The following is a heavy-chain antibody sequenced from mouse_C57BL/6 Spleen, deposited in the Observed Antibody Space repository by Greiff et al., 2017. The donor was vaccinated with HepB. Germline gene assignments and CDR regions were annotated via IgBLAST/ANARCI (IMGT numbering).Heavy chain of an antibody. Sequence: QVQLQQPGAELVMPGASVKLSCKASGYTFTSYWMHWVKQRPGQGLEWIGEIDPSDSYTNYNQKFKGKSTLTVDKSSSTAYMQLSSLTSDDSAVYYCARGGRRWYFDVWGTGTTVTVSS. J-gene: IGHJ1*03. V-gene: IGHV1-69*01. CDR1: GYTFTSYW. CDR3: ARGGRRWYFDV. CDR2: IDPSDSYT. D-gene: IGHD3-3*01.